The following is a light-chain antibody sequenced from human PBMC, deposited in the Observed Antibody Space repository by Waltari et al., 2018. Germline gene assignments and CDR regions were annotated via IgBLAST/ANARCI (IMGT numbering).Light chain of an antibody. V-gene: IGLV1-40*01. CDR1: SPNVGAGYD. J-gene: IGLJ3*02. CDR2: RNT. Sequence: QSLLTQPPSLSGAPGQRVTISCPGDSPNVGAGYDVKWYQQFPGTAPRLLMSRNTDRPAGVPERFSGSKSGTSASLAITGLQAEDEAAYYCQSYDSRLTAWVFGGGTKVTVL. CDR3: QSYDSRLTAWV.